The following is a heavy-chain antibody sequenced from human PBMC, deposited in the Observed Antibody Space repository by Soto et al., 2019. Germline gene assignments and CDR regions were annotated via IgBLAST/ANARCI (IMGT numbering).Heavy chain of an antibody. CDR3: AHARYYYGSGSYYNAVPFDP. J-gene: IGHJ5*02. V-gene: IGHV2-5*02. D-gene: IGHD3-10*01. CDR2: IYWDDDK. Sequence: SGPTMVNPTQTLTLTFTFSGFSLSTSGVGVGWIRQPPGKALEWLALIYWDDDKRYSPSLKSRLTITKDTSKNQVVLTMTNMDPVDTATYYCAHARYYYGSGSYYNAVPFDPWGQGTLVTVSS. CDR1: GFSLSTSGVG.